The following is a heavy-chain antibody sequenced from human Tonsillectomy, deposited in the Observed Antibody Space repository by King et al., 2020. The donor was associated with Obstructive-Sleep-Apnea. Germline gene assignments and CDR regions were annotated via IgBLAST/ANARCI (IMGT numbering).Heavy chain of an antibody. D-gene: IGHD6-13*01. CDR2: ISSISSYI. CDR1: GFTFSSYS. J-gene: IGHJ4*02. Sequence: VQLVESGGGLVKPGGSLRLSCAASGFTFSSYSMNWVRQAPGKGLEWVSSISSISSYIYYADSVKGRFTISRDNAKNSLYLQMNSLRAEDTAVYYCARAGGIAAAGSPRPFDYWGQGTLVTVSS. CDR3: ARAGGIAAAGSPRPFDY. V-gene: IGHV3-21*01.